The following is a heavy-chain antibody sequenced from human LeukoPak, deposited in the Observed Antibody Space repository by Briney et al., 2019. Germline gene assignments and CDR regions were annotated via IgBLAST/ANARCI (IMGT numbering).Heavy chain of an antibody. V-gene: IGHV3-53*01. CDR3: ARAPADYGDYDYYYYTDV. Sequence: PGGSLRLSCAASGFTVSSNYMSWVRQAPGKGLEWVSVIYSGGSTYYADSVKGRFTISRDNSKNTLYLQMNSLRAEDTAVYYCARAPADYGDYDYYYYTDVWGKGTTVTISS. CDR2: IYSGGST. D-gene: IGHD4-17*01. J-gene: IGHJ6*03. CDR1: GFTVSSNY.